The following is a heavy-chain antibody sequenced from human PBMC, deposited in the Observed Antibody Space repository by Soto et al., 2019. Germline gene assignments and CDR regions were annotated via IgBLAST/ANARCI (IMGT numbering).Heavy chain of an antibody. J-gene: IGHJ4*02. Sequence: QVQLQESGPGLVKPSGTLSLTCAVSGDSISTNHWWTWVRQPPGKGLEWIGEVYHSGSTNYSPSLQRRVVITGNIANHLFPLALAPFPPAEPAGYFWGGPGGGEDYWGQGTLVTVSS. D-gene: IGHD3-16*01. CDR3: GGPGGGEDY. CDR1: GDSISTNHW. V-gene: IGHV4-4*02. CDR2: VYHSGST.